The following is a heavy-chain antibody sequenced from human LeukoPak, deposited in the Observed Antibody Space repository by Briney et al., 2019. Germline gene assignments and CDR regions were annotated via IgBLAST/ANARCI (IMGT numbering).Heavy chain of an antibody. CDR1: GLRFSSNG. J-gene: IGHJ4*02. D-gene: IGHD2-21*01. CDR3: AKDLGLRGIYGPRGGKTIDY. V-gene: IGHV3-30*18. Sequence: PGGSLRLSCKASGLRFSSNGMHWVRQAPGKRLEWVAVISYDGSNKHYADSVKGRFTISRDNSKNMLYLQMNSLRAEDTAFYYCAKDLGLRGIYGPRGGKTIDYWGQGTLVTVSS. CDR2: ISYDGSNK.